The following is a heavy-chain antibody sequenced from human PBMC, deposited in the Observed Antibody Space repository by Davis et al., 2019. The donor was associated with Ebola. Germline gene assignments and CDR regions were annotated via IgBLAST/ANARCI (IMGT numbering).Heavy chain of an antibody. Sequence: HSQTLSLTCAISGDSVSSNRAAWNWIRQSPSRGLEWLGRTYYSSKWYNDYEVSVKSRITINPDTSKNQFSLQLNFVTPEDAAVYYCARISWVSRGMDVWGKGTTVNVSS. D-gene: IGHD6-13*01. CDR2: TYYSSKWYN. J-gene: IGHJ6*04. CDR1: GDSVSSNRAA. V-gene: IGHV6-1*01. CDR3: ARISWVSRGMDV.